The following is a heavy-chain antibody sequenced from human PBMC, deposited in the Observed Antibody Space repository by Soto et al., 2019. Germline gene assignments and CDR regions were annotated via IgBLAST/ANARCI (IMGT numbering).Heavy chain of an antibody. CDR1: GFTFSRYE. CDR3: ARELAAAGSFDY. V-gene: IGHV3-48*03. Sequence: GGSLRLSCAASGFTFSRYEMNWVRQAPGKGLEWISYISTSGSTIYYADSVKGRFTISRDNAKNSLYLQMNSLRAEDTAVYYCARELAAAGSFDYWGQGTLVTVSS. CDR2: ISTSGSTI. D-gene: IGHD6-13*01. J-gene: IGHJ4*02.